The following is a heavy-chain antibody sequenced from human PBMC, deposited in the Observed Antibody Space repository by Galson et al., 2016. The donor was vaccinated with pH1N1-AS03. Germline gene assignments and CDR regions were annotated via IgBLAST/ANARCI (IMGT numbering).Heavy chain of an antibody. CDR2: IYNGGST. Sequence: SLRLSCAASGFTVSSNYMSWVRQAPGRGLEWVSFIYNGGSTLYADSVKGRLTISRDNSKNTLYLQMDSLETEDTAVYYCARNSYEDVDLQGFYFDYWGQGTLVTVSS. CDR1: GFTVSSNY. V-gene: IGHV3-53*01. D-gene: IGHD3-22*01. CDR3: ARNSYEDVDLQGFYFDY. J-gene: IGHJ4*02.